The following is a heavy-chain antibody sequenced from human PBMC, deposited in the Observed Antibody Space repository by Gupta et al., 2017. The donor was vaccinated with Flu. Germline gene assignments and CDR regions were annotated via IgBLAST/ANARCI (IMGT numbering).Heavy chain of an antibody. V-gene: IGHV1-2*02. CDR2: INPNSGGT. CDR3: ARDQEYSSSYYYYYYGMDV. Sequence: QVQLVQSAAEVTKPGASVKVPCKAPGYTSTGYYMQWGRQAPGQGLEWMGWINPNSGGTNYAQKFQRRVTMTRDTSISTAYMELSRLRSDDTAGYYCARDQEYSSSYYYYYYGMDVWGQGTTVTVSS. J-gene: IGHJ6*02. D-gene: IGHD6-6*01. CDR1: GYTSTGYY.